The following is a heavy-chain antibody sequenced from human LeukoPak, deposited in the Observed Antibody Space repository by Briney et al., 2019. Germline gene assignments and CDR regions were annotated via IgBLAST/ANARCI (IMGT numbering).Heavy chain of an antibody. CDR3: ARDVSSFDALDI. CDR2: IYYSGST. CDR1: GVSVSSGSYY. Sequence: SETLSLTCTVSGVSVSSGSYYWSWIRQPPGKGLEWIGYIYYSGSTNYNPSLKSRVTISVDTSKNQFSLKLSSVTAADTAVYYCARDVSSFDALDIWGQGTMVTVSS. D-gene: IGHD2-2*01. J-gene: IGHJ3*02. V-gene: IGHV4-61*01.